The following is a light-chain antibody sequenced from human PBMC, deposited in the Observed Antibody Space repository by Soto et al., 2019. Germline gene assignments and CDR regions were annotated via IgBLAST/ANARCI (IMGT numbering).Light chain of an antibody. CDR2: GNS. CDR3: QSYDSSLSAVV. Sequence: QPVLTQPPPVSGAPGQRVTISCTGSSSNIGAGYDVHWYQQLPGTAPKLLIYGNSNRPSGVPDRFSGSKSGTSASLAITGLQAEDEADYYCQSYDSSLSAVVFGGGTKVTVL. CDR1: SSNIGAGYD. V-gene: IGLV1-40*01. J-gene: IGLJ2*01.